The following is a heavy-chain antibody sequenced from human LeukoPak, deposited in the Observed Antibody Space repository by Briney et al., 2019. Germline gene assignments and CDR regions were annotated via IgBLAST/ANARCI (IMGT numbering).Heavy chain of an antibody. CDR2: IYTSGST. J-gene: IGHJ4*02. CDR1: GGSISSGSYY. CDR3: ARARGVLGDIVVVPAATWYYFDY. Sequence: PSETLSLTCTVSGGSISSGSYYWSWIRQPAGKGLEWIGRIYTSGSTNYNPSLKSRVTISVDTSKNQFSLKLSSVTAADTAVYYCARARGVLGDIVVVPAATWYYFDYWGQGTLVTVSS. D-gene: IGHD2-2*01. V-gene: IGHV4-61*02.